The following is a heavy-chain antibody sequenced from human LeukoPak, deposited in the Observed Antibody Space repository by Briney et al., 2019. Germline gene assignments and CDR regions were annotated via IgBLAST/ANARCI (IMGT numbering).Heavy chain of an antibody. CDR2: INHSGST. CDR1: GGSFSGYY. Sequence: SENLSLTRAVYGGSFSGYYWSWIRQPPGKGLEWIGEINHSGSTNYNPSLKSRVTISVDTSKNQFSLKLSSVTAADTAVYYCAGRPPPYYYDSSGYQGPIDYWGQGTLVTVSS. V-gene: IGHV4-34*01. CDR3: AGRPPPYYYDSSGYQGPIDY. J-gene: IGHJ4*02. D-gene: IGHD3-22*01.